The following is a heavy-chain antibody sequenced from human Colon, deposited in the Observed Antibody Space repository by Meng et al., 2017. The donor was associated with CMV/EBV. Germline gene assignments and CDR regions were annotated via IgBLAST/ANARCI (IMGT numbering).Heavy chain of an antibody. CDR1: GVSISSDNW. J-gene: IGHJ5*02. CDR2: IYHSGTT. CDR3: AKIPLGYSLSPLVGLDP. Sequence: QVELQESSPGLVKPSGTLSLICSVSGVSISSDNWWTWVRQPPGKGLEWIGEIYHSGTTNYNPSLKCRVTISVDKSKNQVSLNLSSVTAADTAVYFCAKIPLGYSLSPLVGLDPWGQGTLVTVSS. V-gene: IGHV4-4*02. D-gene: IGHD5-18*01.